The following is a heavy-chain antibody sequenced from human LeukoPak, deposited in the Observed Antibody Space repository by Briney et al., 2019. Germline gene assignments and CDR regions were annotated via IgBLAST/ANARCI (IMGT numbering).Heavy chain of an antibody. CDR2: ISYDGSNK. Sequence: PGGSLRLSCAASGFTFSSYGMHWVRQAPGKGLEWVAVISYDGSNKYYADSVKGRFTISRDNSKNTLYLQMNSLRAEDTAVYYCAKDLGRQQLVRYHGMDVWGRGTTVTVSS. CDR3: AKDLGRQQLVRYHGMDV. D-gene: IGHD6-13*01. CDR1: GFTFSSYG. J-gene: IGHJ6*02. V-gene: IGHV3-30*18.